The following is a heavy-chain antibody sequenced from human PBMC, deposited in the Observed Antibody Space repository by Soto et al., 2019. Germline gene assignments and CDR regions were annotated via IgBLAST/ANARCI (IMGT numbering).Heavy chain of an antibody. D-gene: IGHD1-26*01. V-gene: IGHV1-18*01. Sequence: ASVKVSCKASGYTFTSYGISWVRQAPGQGLEWMGWISAYNGNTNYAQKLQGRVTMTTDTSTSTAYMELRSLRSDDTAVYYCARSRGSYLTSHGMDVWGQGTTVTVSS. CDR1: GYTFTSYG. CDR3: ARSRGSYLTSHGMDV. CDR2: ISAYNGNT. J-gene: IGHJ6*02.